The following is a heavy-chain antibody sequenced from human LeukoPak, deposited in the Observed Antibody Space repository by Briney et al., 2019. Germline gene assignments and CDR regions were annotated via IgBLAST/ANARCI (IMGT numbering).Heavy chain of an antibody. Sequence: GGSLRLSCVASGFTFSSYWMHWVRQAPGKGLVWVSRIDDDGSGTTYADSVKGRFTISRDNAKNTLYLQMNSLRAEDTAVYYCARPGRGYSYGSFDYWGQGALVTVSS. CDR2: IDDDGSGT. V-gene: IGHV3-74*01. CDR1: GFTFSSYW. D-gene: IGHD5-18*01. CDR3: ARPGRGYSYGSFDY. J-gene: IGHJ4*02.